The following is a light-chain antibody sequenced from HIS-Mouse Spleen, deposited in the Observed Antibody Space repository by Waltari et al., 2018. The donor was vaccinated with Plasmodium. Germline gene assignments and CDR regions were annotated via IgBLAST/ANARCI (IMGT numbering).Light chain of an antibody. CDR2: KAS. J-gene: IGKJ1*01. V-gene: IGKV1-5*03. Sequence: DIQMTQSPSTLSASVGDRVTITCRASQSISSRLAWYQQKPGKAPKLLIYKASSLESGVPSRFSGSGSGTEFTLTSSSLQPDDFATYYCQQYNSYSWTFGQGTKGEIK. CDR1: QSISSR. CDR3: QQYNSYSWT.